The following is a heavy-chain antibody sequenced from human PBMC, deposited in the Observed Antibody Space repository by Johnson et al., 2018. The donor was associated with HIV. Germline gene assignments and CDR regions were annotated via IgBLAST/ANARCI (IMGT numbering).Heavy chain of an antibody. V-gene: IGHV3-30*03. CDR1: GFTFSSYG. D-gene: IGHD3-10*01. Sequence: QVQLVESGGGVVQPGRSLRLSCAASGFTFSSYGMHWVRQAPGKGLEWVAVISYDGSNKYYADSVKGRFTISRDNSKNTLYLQMNSLIAEDTAVYYCARGLYYRDERGAFDIWGQGTMVTCSS. J-gene: IGHJ3*02. CDR3: ARGLYYRDERGAFDI. CDR2: ISYDGSNK.